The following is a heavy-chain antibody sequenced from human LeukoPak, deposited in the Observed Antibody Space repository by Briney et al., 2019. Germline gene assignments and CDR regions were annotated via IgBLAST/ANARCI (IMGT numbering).Heavy chain of an antibody. J-gene: IGHJ4*02. CDR3: AKDVWARQQLPPGLDY. CDR1: EFTFSSYA. CDR2: ISHSGGGST. V-gene: IGHV3-23*01. D-gene: IGHD6-13*01. Sequence: GGSLRLSCAASEFTFSSYAMSWVRQAPGKRLEWVSSISHSGGGSTYYADSVKGRFTISRDNSKNTLYLQMNSLRAEDTAIYYCAKDVWARQQLPPGLDYWGQGTLVTVSS.